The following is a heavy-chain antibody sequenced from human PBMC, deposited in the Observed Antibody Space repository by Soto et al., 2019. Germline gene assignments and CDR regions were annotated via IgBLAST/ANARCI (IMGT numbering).Heavy chain of an antibody. J-gene: IGHJ4*02. D-gene: IGHD1-26*01. CDR1: GSTFTSND. Sequence: GASVKVSCKAAGSTFTSNDINWVRQATGQRLEWMGWINAGNGNTKYSQKFQGRVTITRDTSASTAYMELSSLRSEDTAVYYCARDKRALDYWGQGTLVTVSS. V-gene: IGHV1-3*01. CDR2: INAGNGNT. CDR3: ARDKRALDY.